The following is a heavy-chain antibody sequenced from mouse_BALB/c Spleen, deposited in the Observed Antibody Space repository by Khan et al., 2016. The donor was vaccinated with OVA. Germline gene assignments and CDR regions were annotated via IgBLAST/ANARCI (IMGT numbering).Heavy chain of an antibody. CDR3: ARTARIKY. CDR2: ISYSGST. J-gene: IGHJ2*01. D-gene: IGHD1-2*01. CDR1: GYSITSGYG. Sequence: EVQLQESGPGLVKPSQSLSLTCTVTGYSITSGYGWNWIRQFPGNKLEWMGYISYSGSTNYNPSFQSRISITRDTSKNQFFLQLNSVTTEDTATYYCARTARIKYWGQGTTLTVSS. V-gene: IGHV3-2*02.